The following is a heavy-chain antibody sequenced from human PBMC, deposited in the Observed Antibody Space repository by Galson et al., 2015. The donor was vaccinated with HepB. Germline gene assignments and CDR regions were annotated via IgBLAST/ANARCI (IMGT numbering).Heavy chain of an antibody. V-gene: IGHV4-61*02. J-gene: IGHJ4*02. Sequence: TLSLTCSVSGASISSGSYFWSWIRQPAGKGLEWIGRLHTSGITSYNPSLKGRVSMSLDTSKNQLSLNLSSLTAADTAVFYCARGTAYYFDYWGQGTLVTVSS. CDR1: GASISSGSYF. D-gene: IGHD1-1*01. CDR3: ARGTAYYFDY. CDR2: LHTSGIT.